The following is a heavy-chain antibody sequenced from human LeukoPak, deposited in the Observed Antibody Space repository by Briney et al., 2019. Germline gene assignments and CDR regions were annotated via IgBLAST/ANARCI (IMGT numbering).Heavy chain of an antibody. CDR1: GFTFNDYA. D-gene: IGHD3-3*01. CDR2: ISWNSGGI. CDR3: AKDTSLVFEGAFDI. J-gene: IGHJ3*02. Sequence: PGGSLRLSCTTSGFTFNDYAMHWVRQAPGKGLEWVSGISWNSGGIGYADSVKGRFTVSRDNAKNSLYLQMNSLRAEDMALYYCAKDTSLVFEGAFDIWGQGTMVIVSS. V-gene: IGHV3-9*03.